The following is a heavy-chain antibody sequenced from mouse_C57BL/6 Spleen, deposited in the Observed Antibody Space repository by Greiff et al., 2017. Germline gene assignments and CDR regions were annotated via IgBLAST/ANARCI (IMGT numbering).Heavy chain of an antibody. Sequence: VKLMESGAELVRPGASVTLSCKASGYTFTDYEMHWVKQTPVPGLEWIGAVAPETGGTAYNQKFKGKAILTADKSSSTAYMELRSLTSEDSAVYYCTIYYGSSYRYAMDYWGQGTSVTVSS. J-gene: IGHJ4*01. CDR1: GYTFTDYE. D-gene: IGHD1-1*01. CDR3: TIYYGSSYRYAMDY. CDR2: VAPETGGT. V-gene: IGHV1-15*01.